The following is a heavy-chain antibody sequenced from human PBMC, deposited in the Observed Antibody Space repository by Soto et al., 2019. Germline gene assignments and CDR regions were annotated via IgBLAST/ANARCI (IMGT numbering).Heavy chain of an antibody. CDR3: ARLERGYGPYYFDY. CDR2: IYYSGST. CDR1: GGSISSGGYY. D-gene: IGHD5-18*01. J-gene: IGHJ4*02. Sequence: QVQLQESGPGLVKPSQTLSLTCTVSGGSISSGGYYWSWIRQHPGKGLEWIGYIYYSGSTYYNPSRKSRITISVDTSKNQFSLKLSSVTAADTAVYYCARLERGYGPYYFDYWGQGTLVTVSS. V-gene: IGHV4-31*03.